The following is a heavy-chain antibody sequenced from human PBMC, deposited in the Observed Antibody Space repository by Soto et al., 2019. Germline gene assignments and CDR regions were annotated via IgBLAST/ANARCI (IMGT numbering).Heavy chain of an antibody. CDR1: GVSLSGYY. D-gene: IGHD5-18*01. V-gene: IGHV4-34*01. CDR2: IDESGIT. J-gene: IGHJ4*02. CDR3: ARSGAWIPDY. Sequence: QVQVQQWGAGLLKPSETLSLTCSVYGVSLSGYYWSWIRQPPGKGLEWIGEIDESGITNYNSSIKSRVTISIDTYKSQLSLKLRSVNAADTAVYYCARSGAWIPDYWGQGILVTVSS.